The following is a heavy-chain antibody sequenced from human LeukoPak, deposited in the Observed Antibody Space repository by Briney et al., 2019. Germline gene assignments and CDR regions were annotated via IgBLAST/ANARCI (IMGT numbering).Heavy chain of an antibody. Sequence: GASVKVSCRASGYTFTSYGITWVRQAPGQGLEWMRWISAYNGNTNYAQKLKGRVTMTTDTSTSTAYMELRSLRSDDTAVYYCARSPMIVVVTDFDYWGQGTLVTVSS. CDR2: ISAYNGNT. CDR1: GYTFTSYG. J-gene: IGHJ4*02. D-gene: IGHD3-22*01. V-gene: IGHV1-18*01. CDR3: ARSPMIVVVTDFDY.